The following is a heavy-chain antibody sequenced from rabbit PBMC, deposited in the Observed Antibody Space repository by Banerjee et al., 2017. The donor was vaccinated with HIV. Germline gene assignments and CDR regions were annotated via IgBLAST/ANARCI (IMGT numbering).Heavy chain of an antibody. CDR1: GFSFSTSYY. J-gene: IGHJ6*01. D-gene: IGHD3-1*01. CDR2: IYAASSGST. CDR3: ARHGDYGMDL. V-gene: IGHV1S40*01. Sequence: QSLEESGGDLVKPGASLTLTCTASGFSFSTSYYMCWVRQAPGKGLEWIACIYAASSGSTYYAGWAKGRFTISKTSSTTVTLQMTSLTAADTATYFCARHGDYGMDLWGQGTLVTVS.